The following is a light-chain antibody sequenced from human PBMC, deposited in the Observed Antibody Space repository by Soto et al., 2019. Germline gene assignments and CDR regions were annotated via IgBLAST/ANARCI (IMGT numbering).Light chain of an antibody. CDR1: SSNIGAGYD. CDR2: GNS. J-gene: IGLJ1*01. V-gene: IGLV1-40*01. CDR3: NSYVGNNNFV. Sequence: QSVLTQPPSVSGAPGQRVTISCTGSSSNIGAGYDVHWYQQLPGTAPKLLIYGNSNRPSGVPDRFSGSKSGTSASLAITGLQAEDEADYYCNSYVGNNNFVFGTGTKVTVL.